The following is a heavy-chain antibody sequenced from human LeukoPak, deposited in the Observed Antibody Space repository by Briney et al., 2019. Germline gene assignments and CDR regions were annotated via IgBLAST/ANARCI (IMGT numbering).Heavy chain of an antibody. CDR3: AKDDYSSSWPRGAFDI. D-gene: IGHD6-13*01. Sequence: GGSLRLSCAASGFTFSSYGMHWVRQAPGKGLEWVAVISYDGSNKYYADSVKGRFTISRDNSKNTLYLQMNSLRAEDTAVYYCAKDDYSSSWPRGAFDIWGQGTMVTVSS. V-gene: IGHV3-30*18. J-gene: IGHJ3*02. CDR2: ISYDGSNK. CDR1: GFTFSSYG.